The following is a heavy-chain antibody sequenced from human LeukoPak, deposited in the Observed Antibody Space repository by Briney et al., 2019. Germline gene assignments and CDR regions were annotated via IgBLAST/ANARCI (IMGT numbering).Heavy chain of an antibody. CDR1: GFTFSNSA. J-gene: IGHJ4*02. CDR2: FRGSGGFT. Sequence: PGGSLRLSCAASGFTFSNSAMSWVRQAPGKGLEWVSVFRGSGGFTHYADSVKGRFTISRDYSKNTVYLQMNSLRAEDTAIYFCARDGPGLYPFDTWGLGTLVTVSS. CDR3: ARDGPGLYPFDT. D-gene: IGHD2-15*01. V-gene: IGHV3-23*01.